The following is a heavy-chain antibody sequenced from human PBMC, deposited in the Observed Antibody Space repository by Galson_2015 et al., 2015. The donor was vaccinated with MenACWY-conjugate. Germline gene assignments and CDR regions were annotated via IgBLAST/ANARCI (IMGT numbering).Heavy chain of an antibody. CDR2: IYHSGST. CDR3: ARRMSRREVWFGPNMNWYFDL. Sequence: IRQPPGKGLEWIGSIYHSGSTYYNPSLKSRVTISVDTSKNQFSLKLSSVTAADTAVYYCARRMSRREVWFGPNMNWYFDLWGRGTLVTVSS. D-gene: IGHD3-10*01. V-gene: IGHV4-38-2*01. J-gene: IGHJ2*01.